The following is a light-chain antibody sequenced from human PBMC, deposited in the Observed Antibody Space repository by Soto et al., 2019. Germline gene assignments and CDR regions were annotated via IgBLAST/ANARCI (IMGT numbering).Light chain of an antibody. J-gene: IGKJ4*01. Sequence: EIVLTQSPATRSLSPGERATLSCRASQSVSIYLAWYQQKPGQPPRLLIYDASNRPTGIPDRFSGSGSGTDFTLTISSLEPEDSAVYYCQQRVDWLTFGGGTKVEVK. CDR3: QQRVDWLT. CDR1: QSVSIY. V-gene: IGKV3-11*01. CDR2: DAS.